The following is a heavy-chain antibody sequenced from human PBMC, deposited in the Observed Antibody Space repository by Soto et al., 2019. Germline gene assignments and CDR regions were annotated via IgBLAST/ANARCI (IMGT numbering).Heavy chain of an antibody. CDR3: ARTSFRYSGQTVAY. D-gene: IGHD5-12*01. J-gene: IGHJ4*02. CDR2: IFSNDEK. Sequence: QVTLKESGPVLVKPTETLTLTCTVSGFSRSNARMGVSWIRQPPGKALEWLAHIFSNDEKSYSTSLKSRLTISKDPSKSPVVLTMTNMDPVDTATYYCARTSFRYSGQTVAYWGQGTLVTVSS. V-gene: IGHV2-26*01. CDR1: GFSRSNARMG.